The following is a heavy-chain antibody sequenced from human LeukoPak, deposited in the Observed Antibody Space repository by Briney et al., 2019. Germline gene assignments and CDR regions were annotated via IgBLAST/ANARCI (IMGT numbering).Heavy chain of an antibody. D-gene: IGHD4-17*01. Sequence: SETLSLTCAVYGGSFSGYYWSWIRQPPGKGLEWIGEINHSGSTNYNPSLKSRVTISVDTSKNQFSLKLSSVTAADTAVYYCAFEGDGDYVGDYFDYWGQGTLVTVSS. CDR1: GGSFSGYY. V-gene: IGHV4-34*01. J-gene: IGHJ4*02. CDR2: INHSGST. CDR3: AFEGDGDYVGDYFDY.